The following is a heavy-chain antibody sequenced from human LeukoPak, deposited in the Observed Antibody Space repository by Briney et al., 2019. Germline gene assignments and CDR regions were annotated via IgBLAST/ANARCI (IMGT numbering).Heavy chain of an antibody. V-gene: IGHV3-9*01. CDR1: GFTFDDYA. CDR2: ISWNSGSI. D-gene: IGHD3-22*01. J-gene: IGHJ5*02. CDR3: AKDYYDGSGSDPNWFDP. Sequence: GGSLRLSCAASGFTFDDYAMHWVRQAPGKGLEWVSGISWNSGSIGYADSVKGRFTISRDNAKNSLYLQMNSLRAEDTALYYCAKDYYDGSGSDPNWFDPWGQGTLVTVSS.